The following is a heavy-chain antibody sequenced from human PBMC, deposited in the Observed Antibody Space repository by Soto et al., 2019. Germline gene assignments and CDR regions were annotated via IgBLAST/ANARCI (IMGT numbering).Heavy chain of an antibody. J-gene: IGHJ6*02. D-gene: IGHD1-26*01. CDR3: ARALVGASLVGGRYYGVDV. Sequence: QVQLVQSGAEVKKPGSSVKVSCKASGGTFSSYAISWVRQAPGQGLEWMGGIIPLFGTANYAQKFQGRVTITADEATSSAYMELSSLGSEDTAVYYCARALVGASLVGGRYYGVDVWGQGTTVTVSS. CDR1: GGTFSSYA. V-gene: IGHV1-69*01. CDR2: IIPLFGTA.